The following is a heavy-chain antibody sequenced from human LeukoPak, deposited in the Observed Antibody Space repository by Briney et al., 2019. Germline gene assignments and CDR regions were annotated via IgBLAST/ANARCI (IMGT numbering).Heavy chain of an antibody. CDR1: GGSISSYY. J-gene: IGHJ5*02. CDR2: IYTSGST. V-gene: IGHV4-4*07. CDR3: ARRIYDSSGYYPPRYNWFDP. D-gene: IGHD3-22*01. Sequence: SETLSLTCTVSGGSISSYYWSWIRQPAGKGLEWIGRIYTSGSTNCNPSLKSRVTMSVDTSKNQFSLKLSSVTAADTAVYYCARRIYDSSGYYPPRYNWFDPWGQGTLVTVSS.